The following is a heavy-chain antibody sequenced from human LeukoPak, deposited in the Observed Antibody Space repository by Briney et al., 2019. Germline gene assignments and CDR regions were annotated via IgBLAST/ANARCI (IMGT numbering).Heavy chain of an antibody. Sequence: GASLKVSCKASGYTFTDYYMHWVRQATGQGLEWMGWINPNSGGTNYAQKFYARVTMTRDTSISTAYMELSRLRSDDTAVYYCARLNPSGFDYWGQGTLVTVSS. V-gene: IGHV1-2*02. J-gene: IGHJ4*02. CDR3: ARLNPSGFDY. CDR2: INPNSGGT. D-gene: IGHD1-26*01. CDR1: GYTFTDYY.